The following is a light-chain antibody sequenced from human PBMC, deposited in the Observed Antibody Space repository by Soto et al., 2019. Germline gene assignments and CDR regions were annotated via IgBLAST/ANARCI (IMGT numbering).Light chain of an antibody. CDR1: QGISSY. J-gene: IGKJ1*01. CDR2: AAS. V-gene: IGKV1-8*01. Sequence: IRMTQSPSSFSASTGDRVTITCRASQGISSYLAWYQQKPGKAPKLLIYAASTLQSGVPSRFSGSGSGTDFTLTISCLQSEDFATYYCPQYYSYPPWTFGQGTKVEIK. CDR3: PQYYSYPPWT.